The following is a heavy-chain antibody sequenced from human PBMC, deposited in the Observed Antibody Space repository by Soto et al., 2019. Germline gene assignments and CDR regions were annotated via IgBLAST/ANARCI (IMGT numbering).Heavy chain of an antibody. CDR3: VSCYPHNWFDP. CDR1: GGSFSGYY. CDR2: INHSGST. J-gene: IGHJ5*02. V-gene: IGHV4-34*01. Sequence: PSETLSLTCAVYGGSFSGYYWSWIRQPPGKGLEWIGEINHSGSTNYNPSLKSRVTISVDTSKNQFSLKLSSVTAADTAVYYCVSCYPHNWFDPWGQGTLVTVSS. D-gene: IGHD2-15*01.